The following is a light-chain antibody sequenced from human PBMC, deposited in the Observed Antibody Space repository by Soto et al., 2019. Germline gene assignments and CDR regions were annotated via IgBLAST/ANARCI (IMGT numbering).Light chain of an antibody. CDR2: DVS. V-gene: IGLV2-8*01. J-gene: IGLJ3*02. CDR3: ISYAENNNFV. Sequence: QSVLTQPPSASGSPGQSVTISCTGTGSDGGDYNSVSWYQQHPGSAPKLVIYDVSKRPSGVPNRFSGSKSGNTASLIVSGLQAEDEADYYCISYAENNNFVFGGGTKLTVL. CDR1: GSDGGDYNS.